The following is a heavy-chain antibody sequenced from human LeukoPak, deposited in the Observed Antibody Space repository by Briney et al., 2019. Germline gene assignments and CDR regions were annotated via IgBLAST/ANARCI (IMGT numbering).Heavy chain of an antibody. CDR1: GGSISSYY. V-gene: IGHV4-4*07. CDR2: IYTSGST. J-gene: IGHJ5*02. Sequence: SETLSLTCTVSGGSISSYYWSWIRQPAGKGLEWIGRIYTSGSTNYNPSLKSRVTMSVDTSKNQFSLKLSSVTAADTAVYYCARGYCSGGSCPYNWFDPWGQGTLVTVSS. CDR3: ARGYCSGGSCPYNWFDP. D-gene: IGHD2-15*01.